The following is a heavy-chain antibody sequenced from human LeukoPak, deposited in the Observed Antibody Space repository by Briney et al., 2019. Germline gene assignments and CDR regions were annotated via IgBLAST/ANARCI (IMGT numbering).Heavy chain of an antibody. J-gene: IGHJ5*02. Sequence: PSETLSLTCTVSGGSTSSYYWSWIRQPPGKGLEWIGYIYYSGSTNYNPSLKSRVTISVDTSKNQFSLKLSSVTAADTAVYYCARDDGDNWFDPWGQGTLVTVSS. V-gene: IGHV4-59*01. D-gene: IGHD5-24*01. CDR3: ARDDGDNWFDP. CDR2: IYYSGST. CDR1: GGSTSSYY.